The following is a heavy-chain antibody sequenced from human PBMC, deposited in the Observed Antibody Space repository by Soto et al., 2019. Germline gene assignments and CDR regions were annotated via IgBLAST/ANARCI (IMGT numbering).Heavy chain of an antibody. D-gene: IGHD2-21*02. V-gene: IGHV3-30-3*01. CDR3: ARGGHIVVVTAIPE. Sequence: QVQLVESGGGVVQPGRSLRLSCAASGFTFSSYAMHWVRQAPGKGLEWVAVISYDGSNKYYADSVKGRFTISRDNSKNTLYLQMNSLGAEDTAVYYCARGGHIVVVTAIPEWGQGTLVTVSS. CDR1: GFTFSSYA. J-gene: IGHJ4*02. CDR2: ISYDGSNK.